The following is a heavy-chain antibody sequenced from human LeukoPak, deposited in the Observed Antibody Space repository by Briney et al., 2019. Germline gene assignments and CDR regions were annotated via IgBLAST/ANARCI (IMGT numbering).Heavy chain of an antibody. CDR3: ANHFACGSTSCPPFDS. J-gene: IGHJ4*02. CDR1: AFSLNAYN. D-gene: IGHD2-2*01. Sequence: GGSLRLSCAASAFSLNAYNMNWVRKAPGKGLEWVSSISYTGTYIYYADSVKGRFTISRDNAQNSLYLQMNSLRVEDTAVYYCANHFACGSTSCPPFDSWGQGTLVTVSS. V-gene: IGHV3-21*01. CDR2: ISYTGTYI.